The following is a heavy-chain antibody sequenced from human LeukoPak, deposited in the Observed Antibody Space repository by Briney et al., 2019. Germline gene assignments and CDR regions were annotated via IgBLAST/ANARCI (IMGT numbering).Heavy chain of an antibody. CDR2: IKEEGSEK. J-gene: IGHJ6*03. CDR1: EFTLRNYW. CDR3: ARSFYGHDPYYCYMDV. Sequence: GGSLRLSCAASEFTLRNYWMSWVRQAPGKGLEWVATIKEEGSEKYYVDSGKGRFTISRENAKNSLYLQMNSLRAEDTAVYYCARSFYGHDPYYCYMDVWGKGTTVTVSS. D-gene: IGHD2-2*01. V-gene: IGHV3-7*01.